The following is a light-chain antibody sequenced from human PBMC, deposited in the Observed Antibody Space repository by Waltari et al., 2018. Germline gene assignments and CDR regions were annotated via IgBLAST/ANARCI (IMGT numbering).Light chain of an antibody. V-gene: IGLV1-51*01. CDR1: SSNIGNYL. Sequence: QSVLTQPPSVSAAPGQKVTISCSGSSSNIGNYLVSWYHQLPGATPKLLIYDNYKRPSGIPDRFSASKSGTSATLDITGLQIWDEADYYCATWDNSLTAVVFGGGTKLTVL. J-gene: IGLJ3*02. CDR2: DNY. CDR3: ATWDNSLTAVV.